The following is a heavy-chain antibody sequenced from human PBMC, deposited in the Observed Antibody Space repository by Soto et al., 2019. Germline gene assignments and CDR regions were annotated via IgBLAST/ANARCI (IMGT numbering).Heavy chain of an antibody. J-gene: IGHJ6*03. CDR2: MNANNGNT. V-gene: IGHV1-18*01. CDR1: GYTFTSYD. Sequence: ASVKVSCKASGYTFTSYDINWVRQATGQGLEWMGWMNANNGNTNYAQKLQGRVTMTTDTSTSTAYMELRSLRSDDTAVYYCARLPSITIFGVVHYYYMDVWGKGTTVTVSS. D-gene: IGHD3-3*01. CDR3: ARLPSITIFGVVHYYYMDV.